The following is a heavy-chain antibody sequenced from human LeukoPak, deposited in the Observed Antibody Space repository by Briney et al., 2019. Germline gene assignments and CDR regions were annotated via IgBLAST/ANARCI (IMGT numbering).Heavy chain of an antibody. V-gene: IGHV4-59*08. CDR2: IYYSGIA. CDR1: GGSISTSY. D-gene: IGHD3-16*01. CDR3: TRLTLGGYGMDV. Sequence: SETLSLTCTVSGGSISTSYWNWIRQPPGKGLEWIGYIYYSGIANYNPSLKSRVTISVDTSKNQFSLKLSSVTAADTAVYYCTRLTLGGYGMDVWGRGTTVTVSS. J-gene: IGHJ6*02.